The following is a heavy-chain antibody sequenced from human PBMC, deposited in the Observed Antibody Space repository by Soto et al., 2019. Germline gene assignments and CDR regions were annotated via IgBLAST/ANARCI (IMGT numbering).Heavy chain of an antibody. CDR1: GGSISSYY. J-gene: IGHJ4*02. CDR3: ARTWYRSSWYFDY. D-gene: IGHD6-13*01. Sequence: SETLSLTCTVSGGSISSYYWSWIRQPPGKGLEWIGYIYYSGSTNYNPSLKSRVTISVDTSKNQFSLKLSSVTAADTAVYYCARTWYRSSWYFDYWGQGTLVTVSS. CDR2: IYYSGST. V-gene: IGHV4-59*01.